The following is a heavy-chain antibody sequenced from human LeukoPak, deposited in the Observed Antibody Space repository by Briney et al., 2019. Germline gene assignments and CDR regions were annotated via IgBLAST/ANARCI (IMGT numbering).Heavy chain of an antibody. Sequence: SETLSLTCTVSGGSISSYYWSWIRQPPGKGLDWIGYIYYSGSTNYNPSLESRVTISVDTSKNQFSLKLSSVTAADTAVYYCARVSLTGTRAFDIWGQGIMVTVSS. V-gene: IGHV4-59*01. CDR1: GGSISSYY. D-gene: IGHD1-20*01. CDR3: ARVSLTGTRAFDI. J-gene: IGHJ3*02. CDR2: IYYSGST.